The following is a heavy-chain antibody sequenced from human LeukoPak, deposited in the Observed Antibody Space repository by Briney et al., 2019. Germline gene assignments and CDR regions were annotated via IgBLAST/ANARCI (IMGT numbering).Heavy chain of an antibody. V-gene: IGHV3-74*01. CDR2: IDGGGSST. Sequence: GGSLRLSCAASGFTFSNHWMHWVRHVPGKGLVWVSRIDGGGSSTSYADSVKGRFSISRDNGKSTLYLQMNSLRAEDTALYYCAREVSEGFDFWGQGTLVTVSS. D-gene: IGHD3-22*01. CDR3: AREVSEGFDF. J-gene: IGHJ4*02. CDR1: GFTFSNHW.